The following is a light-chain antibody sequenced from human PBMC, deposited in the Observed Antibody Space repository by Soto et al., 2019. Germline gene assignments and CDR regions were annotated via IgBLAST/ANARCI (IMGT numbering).Light chain of an antibody. CDR3: GTCDCGFRAGV. V-gene: IGLV1-51*01. CDR2: DNN. J-gene: IGLJ2*01. Sequence: QAVVTQPPSVAAAPGQKVTISCSGSSSNIGNNYVSWYQQLPGTAPKLLIYDNNNRPSGIPDRISGAKAGTSATLVITGLQTGDEADYYSGTCDCGFRAGVFGGGTAITVL. CDR1: SSNIGNNY.